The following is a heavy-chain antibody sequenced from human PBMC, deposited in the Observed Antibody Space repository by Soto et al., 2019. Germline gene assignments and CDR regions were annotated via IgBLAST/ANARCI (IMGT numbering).Heavy chain of an antibody. CDR3: TTDRGAVAPWPVFR. J-gene: IGHJ4*02. CDR2: IKSKTDGGTT. Sequence: GGSLRLSCAASGLTLSNAWMSWVRQAPGKGLEWVGRIKSKTDGGTTDYAAPVKGRFTISRDDSKNTLYLQMNSLKTEDTAVYYCTTDRGAVAPWPVFRWGQGTLLTVSS. V-gene: IGHV3-15*01. D-gene: IGHD6-19*01. CDR1: GLTLSNAW.